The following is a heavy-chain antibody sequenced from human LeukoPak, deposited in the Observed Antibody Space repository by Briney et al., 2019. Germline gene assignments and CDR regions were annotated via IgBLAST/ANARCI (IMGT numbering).Heavy chain of an antibody. CDR2: ISYDGSNK. D-gene: IGHD2/OR15-2a*01. J-gene: IGHJ4*02. V-gene: IGHV3-30-3*01. CDR3: ASRILLQEGSY. CDR1: GFTFSSYA. Sequence: QPGGSLRLSCAASGFTFSSYAMHWVRQAPGKGLEWVAVISYDGSNKYYADSVKGRFTISRDNSKNTLYLQMNSLRAEDTAVYYCASRILLQEGSYWGQGTLVTVSS.